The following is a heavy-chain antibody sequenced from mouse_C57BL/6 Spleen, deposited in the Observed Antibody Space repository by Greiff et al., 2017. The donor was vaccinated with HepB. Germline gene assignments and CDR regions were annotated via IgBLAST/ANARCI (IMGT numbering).Heavy chain of an antibody. V-gene: IGHV1-82*01. CDR1: GYAFSSSW. D-gene: IGHD1-1*01. Sequence: VKLQESGPELVKPGASVKISCKASGYAFSSSWMNWVKQRPGKGLEWIGRIYPGDGDTNYNGKFKGKATLTADKSSSTAYMQLSSLTSEDSAVYFCASHYGSSYEGAMDYWGQGTSVTVSS. J-gene: IGHJ4*01. CDR2: IYPGDGDT. CDR3: ASHYGSSYEGAMDY.